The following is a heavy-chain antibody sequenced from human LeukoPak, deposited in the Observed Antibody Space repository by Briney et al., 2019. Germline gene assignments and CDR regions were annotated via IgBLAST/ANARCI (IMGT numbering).Heavy chain of an antibody. CDR1: GFPFSRYG. D-gene: IGHD3-10*01. CDR3: ARDAQGLGVVRGPTLDY. J-gene: IGHJ4*02. Sequence: GGSLRLSCAASGFPFSRYGMHWVRQAPGKGLEWVAVIWYDGSNKYYADSVKGRFSVSRDKSKNTLSLEMNSLRAEDTALYYCARDAQGLGVVRGPTLDYWGQGTLVTVSS. CDR2: IWYDGSNK. V-gene: IGHV3-33*01.